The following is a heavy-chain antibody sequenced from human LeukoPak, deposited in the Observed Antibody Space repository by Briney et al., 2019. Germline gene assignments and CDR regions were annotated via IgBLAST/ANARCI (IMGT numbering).Heavy chain of an antibody. Sequence: GGSLRLSCAASGFTFTDYGMSWVRQLPGKGLEWVSGINWNGGSTDYADSVKGRFTISRDNAKNSLYLQMDSLRAEGTAVYYCAREFYCSSTSCYGDDAFDIWGQGTMVTVSS. CDR3: AREFYCSSTSCYGDDAFDI. D-gene: IGHD2-2*01. CDR1: GFTFTDYG. CDR2: INWNGGST. J-gene: IGHJ3*02. V-gene: IGHV3-20*04.